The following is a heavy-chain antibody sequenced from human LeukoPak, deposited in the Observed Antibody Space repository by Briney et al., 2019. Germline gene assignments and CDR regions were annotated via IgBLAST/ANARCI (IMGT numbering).Heavy chain of an antibody. CDR1: GFTFSSYA. CDR3: VEDRYSGYDWGANFDY. CDR2: ISSNGGST. J-gene: IGHJ4*02. D-gene: IGHD5-12*01. V-gene: IGHV3-64D*06. Sequence: PGGSLRLSCSASGFTFSSYAMHWVRQAPGKGLEYVSAISSNGGSTYYADSVKGRFTISRDNSKNTLYLQMSSLRAEDTAVYYCVEDRYSGYDWGANFDYWGQGTLVTVSS.